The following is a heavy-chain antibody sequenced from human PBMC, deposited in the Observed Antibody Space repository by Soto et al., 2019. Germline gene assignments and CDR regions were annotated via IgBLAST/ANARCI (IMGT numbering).Heavy chain of an antibody. Sequence: QVQLVQSGAEVKKPGASVKVSCKASGYTFTSYGISWVRQAPGQVREWMGWISAYNGNTHYAQKLQGRVTMTTDTSTSTADMELRSLRADDTAVYYCARAGGGEGDRTTKYYFDYWGQGTLVTVSS. CDR3: ARAGGGEGDRTTKYYFDY. J-gene: IGHJ4*02. CDR1: GYTFTSYG. D-gene: IGHD2-21*02. CDR2: ISAYNGNT. V-gene: IGHV1-18*01.